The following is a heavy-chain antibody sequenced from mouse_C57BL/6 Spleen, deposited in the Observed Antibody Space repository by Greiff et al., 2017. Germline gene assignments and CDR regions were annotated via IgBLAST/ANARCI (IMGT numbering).Heavy chain of an antibody. V-gene: IGHV5-17*01. Sequence: EVKLMESGGGLVKPGASLKLSCAASGFTFSDYGMHWVRQAPEKGLEWVAYISRGSSTIYYADTVKGRFTISRDKAKNTLFLQMTSLRSEDTAMYYCARVLDSSDPDFDGWGQGTTLTVSS. J-gene: IGHJ2*01. CDR1: GFTFSDYG. CDR2: ISRGSSTI. D-gene: IGHD3-2*02. CDR3: ARVLDSSDPDFDG.